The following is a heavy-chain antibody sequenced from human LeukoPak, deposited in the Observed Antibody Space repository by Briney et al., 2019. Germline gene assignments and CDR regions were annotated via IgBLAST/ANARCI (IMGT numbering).Heavy chain of an antibody. J-gene: IGHJ4*02. V-gene: IGHV4-61*01. CDR1: GGSVSSGSYY. CDR3: ARVSYESGFDY. Sequence: ASETLSLTCTVSGGSVSSGSYYWSWIRQPPGKGLEWTGYIYYSGSTNYNPSLKSRVTISVDTSKNQFSLKLSSVTAADTAVYYCARVSYESGFDYWGQGTLVTVSS. D-gene: IGHD3-16*01. CDR2: IYYSGST.